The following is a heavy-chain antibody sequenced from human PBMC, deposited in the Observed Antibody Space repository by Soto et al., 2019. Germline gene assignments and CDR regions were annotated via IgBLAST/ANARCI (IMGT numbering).Heavy chain of an antibody. CDR2: IYHSGST. J-gene: IGHJ4*02. Sequence: PSETLSLTCAVSGGSISSGGYSWSWIRQPPGKGLEWIGYIYHSGSTYYNPSLKSRVTISVDRSKNQFSLKLSSVTAADTAVYYCARGLMDIVVVPAAMGFDYWGQGTLVTVSS. V-gene: IGHV4-30-2*01. CDR3: ARGLMDIVVVPAAMGFDY. CDR1: GGSISSGGYS. D-gene: IGHD2-2*03.